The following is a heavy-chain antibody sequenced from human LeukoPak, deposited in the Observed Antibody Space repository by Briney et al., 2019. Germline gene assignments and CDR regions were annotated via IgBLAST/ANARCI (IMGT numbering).Heavy chain of an antibody. J-gene: IGHJ5*02. D-gene: IGHD3-10*01. V-gene: IGHV4-34*01. Sequence: SETLSLTCAVYGGSFSGYYWSWIRQPPGKGLEWIGEINHSGSTNYNPSLKSRVTISVDTSNNQFSLRLRFVTAADTAVYYCARDSGTTGEVKFDPWGQGTLVTVSS. CDR2: INHSGST. CDR3: ARDSGTTGEVKFDP. CDR1: GGSFSGYY.